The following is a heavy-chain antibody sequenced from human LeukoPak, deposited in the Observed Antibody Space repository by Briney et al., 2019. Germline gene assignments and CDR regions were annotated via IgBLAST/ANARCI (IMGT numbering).Heavy chain of an antibody. V-gene: IGHV1-18*01. CDR1: GYTFTSYG. CDR3: ARVLDCSSTSCYKGEDY. D-gene: IGHD2-2*02. CDR2: ISAYNGNT. J-gene: IGHJ4*02. Sequence: GASVKVSCKASGYTFTSYGISWVRQAPGQGLEWMGWISAYNGNTNYAQKLQGRVTMTTDTSTSTAYMELRSLRSDDTAVYYCARVLDCSSTSCYKGEDYWGQGTLVTVS.